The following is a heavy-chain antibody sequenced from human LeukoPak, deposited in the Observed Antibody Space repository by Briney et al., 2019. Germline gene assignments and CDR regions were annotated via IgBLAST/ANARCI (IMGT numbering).Heavy chain of an antibody. CDR1: GYTFTDYY. J-gene: IGHJ5*02. CDR3: ARVQSLRVVRCFDP. V-gene: IGHV1-2*02. Sequence: ASVKVSCKASGYTFTDYYIHWVRLAPGQGLEWMGWINPNSGGTNYAQKFQGRVTMTRATSIGTAYMDLSRLTSDDTAVYYCARVQSLRVVRCFDPWGQGTLVTVSS. CDR2: INPNSGGT. D-gene: IGHD4-17*01.